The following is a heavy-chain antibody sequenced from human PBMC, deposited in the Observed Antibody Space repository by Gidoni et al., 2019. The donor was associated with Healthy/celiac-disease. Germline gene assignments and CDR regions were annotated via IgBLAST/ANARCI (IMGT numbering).Heavy chain of an antibody. J-gene: IGHJ6*02. CDR2: ISWNSGSI. CDR1: GFTFDEYA. V-gene: IGHV3-9*01. CDR3: AKDISTPGRNQPGNYYYGMDV. D-gene: IGHD4-4*01. Sequence: EVQLVESGGGLVQPGRSLRLSCAASGFTFDEYAMHWVRQAPGKGLELVSGISWNSGSIGYADSVKGRFTISRDNAKNSLYLQMNSLRAEDTALYYCAKDISTPGRNQPGNYYYGMDVRGQGTTVTVSS.